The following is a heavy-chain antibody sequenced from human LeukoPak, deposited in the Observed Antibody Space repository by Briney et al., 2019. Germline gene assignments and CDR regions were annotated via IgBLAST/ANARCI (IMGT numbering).Heavy chain of an antibody. Sequence: GGSLRLSCAASGFTFSSYAMSWVRQAPGKGLEWVSAISGSGGSTYYADSVKGRFTISRDNSKNTLYLQMNSLRAEDTAVYYCAKDGFVWFGELLQPSAEYFQHWGQGTLVTVSS. CDR2: ISGSGGST. CDR1: GFTFSSYA. D-gene: IGHD3-10*01. V-gene: IGHV3-23*01. J-gene: IGHJ1*01. CDR3: AKDGFVWFGELLQPSAEYFQH.